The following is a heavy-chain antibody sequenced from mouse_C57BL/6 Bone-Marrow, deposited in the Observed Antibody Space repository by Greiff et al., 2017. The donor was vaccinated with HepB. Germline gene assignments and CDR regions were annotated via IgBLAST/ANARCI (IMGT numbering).Heavy chain of an antibody. CDR3: TRDAAYDDYVYYAMDY. D-gene: IGHD2-13*01. V-gene: IGHV5-9-1*02. CDR1: GFTFSSYA. Sequence: EVKLMESGEGLVKPGGSLKLSCAASGFTFSSYAMSWVRQTPEKRLEWVAYISSGGDYIYYADTVKGRFTISIDNSRNTLYLQMSSLKSEDTAIYYCTRDAAYDDYVYYAMDYWGQGTSVTVSS. CDR2: ISSGGDYI. J-gene: IGHJ4*01.